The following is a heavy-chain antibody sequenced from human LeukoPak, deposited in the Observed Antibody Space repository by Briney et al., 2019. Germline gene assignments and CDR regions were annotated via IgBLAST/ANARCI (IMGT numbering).Heavy chain of an antibody. CDR2: ISSSGSTI. CDR3: ARGSVLLWFGAFPD. J-gene: IGHJ4*02. CDR1: GFTFSSYE. V-gene: IGHV3-48*03. D-gene: IGHD3-10*01. Sequence: GGSLRLSCAASGFTFSSYEMNWVRQAPGKGLEWVSYISSSGSTIYYADSVKGRFTISRDNAKNSLYLQMNSLRAEDTAVYYCARGSVLLWFGAFPDWGQGTLVTVSS.